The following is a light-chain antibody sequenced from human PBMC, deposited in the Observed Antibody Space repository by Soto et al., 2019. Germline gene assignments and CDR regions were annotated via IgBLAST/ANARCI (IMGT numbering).Light chain of an antibody. Sequence: QSVLTQPPSASASLGASVTLTCTLSSGYSNYKVDWYQQSPGKGPRFVMRVGTGGIVGSKGDGIPDRFSVLGSGLNRYLTIKNTQEEDEGNSTWGADMAVGATSCEVFGGGTKLTVL. CDR3: GADMAVGATSCEV. V-gene: IGLV9-49*01. CDR1: SGYSNYK. CDR2: VGTGGIVG. J-gene: IGLJ2*01.